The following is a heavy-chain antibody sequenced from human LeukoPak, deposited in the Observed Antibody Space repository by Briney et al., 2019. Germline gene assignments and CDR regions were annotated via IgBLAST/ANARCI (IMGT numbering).Heavy chain of an antibody. CDR2: INAGNGNT. D-gene: IGHD2-21*02. J-gene: IGHJ4*02. CDR3: ARGADVVVTAIPDDDFDY. CDR1: GYTFTSYA. V-gene: IGHV1-3*01. Sequence: GASVKVSCKASGYTFTSYAMHWVRQAPGQRLEWMGWINAGNGNTKYSQKFQGRVTITRDTSASTAYMELSSLGSEDTAVYYCARGADVVVTAIPDDDFDYWGQGTLVTVSS.